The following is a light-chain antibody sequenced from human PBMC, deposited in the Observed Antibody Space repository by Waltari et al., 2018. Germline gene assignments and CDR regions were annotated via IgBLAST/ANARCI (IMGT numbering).Light chain of an antibody. J-gene: IGKJ1*01. CDR3: QQYSNWPPT. CDR2: GAS. V-gene: IGKV3-15*01. CDR1: ESFSTK. Sequence: ETVMTQSPATLSVSPAEGATLSCRAIESFSTKFAWYQRNSGQAPRLLIYGASTRATGIPARFSGTGSGTEFTLTVSSLQSEDFALYYCQQYSNWPPTFGQGTKVDIK.